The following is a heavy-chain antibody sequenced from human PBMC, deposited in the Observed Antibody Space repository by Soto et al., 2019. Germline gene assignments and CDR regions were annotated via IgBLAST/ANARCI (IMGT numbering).Heavy chain of an antibody. Sequence: EVQLLESGGGLVQPGGSLRLSCAASGFTFSTYSMSWVRQAPGKGLEWVSSINNSGGSTFYAGSVKGRFTISRDNSKDTLFLQMNSLRAEDTALYYCAKRPSYDFVNWGQGTLVTVSS. J-gene: IGHJ4*02. V-gene: IGHV3-23*01. CDR3: AKRPSYDFVN. D-gene: IGHD3-3*01. CDR2: INNSGGST. CDR1: GFTFSTYS.